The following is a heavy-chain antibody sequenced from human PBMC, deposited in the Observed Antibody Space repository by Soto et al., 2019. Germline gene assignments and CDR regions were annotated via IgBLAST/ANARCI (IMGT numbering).Heavy chain of an antibody. CDR2: VNSGGAKT. D-gene: IGHD1-1*01. J-gene: IGHJ4*02. CDR1: GFTFTSYA. CDR3: AKTFGGGGNNPYYFDY. V-gene: IGHV3-23*01. Sequence: PGGSLRLSCAASGFTFTSYAMSWVRQAPGKGLEWVSAVNSGGAKTFYADSVKGRFTISRDNSKNTLYLQTSSLRAEDTAVYYCAKTFGGGGNNPYYFDYWGQGTLVTVSS.